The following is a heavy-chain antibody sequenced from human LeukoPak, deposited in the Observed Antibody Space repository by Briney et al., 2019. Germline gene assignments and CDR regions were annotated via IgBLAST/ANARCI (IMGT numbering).Heavy chain of an antibody. J-gene: IGHJ4*02. D-gene: IGHD5-18*01. V-gene: IGHV1-69*10. CDR2: VIPIFGIA. CDR3: ARAGAGYSYGLYFDF. CDR1: RGTFSSYA. Sequence: SVRVSCKASRGTFSSYAISWVRQAPGQGVGWRGGVIPIFGIANSAQKLQGRVTITADTSTSPAPMELNNLREEDTAVDFCARAGAGYSYGLYFDFWLQGTLITVSP.